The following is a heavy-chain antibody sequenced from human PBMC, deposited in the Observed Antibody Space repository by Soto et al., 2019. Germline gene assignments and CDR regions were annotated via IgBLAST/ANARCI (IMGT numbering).Heavy chain of an antibody. CDR1: GFTFSDHY. Sequence: GGSLRLSCAASGFTFSDHYMDWVRQAPGKGLEWVGRSRNKANSYTTDYAASVKGRFTISRDDSKNSLYLQMNSLKIEDTAVYYCTRGIQGYYGSNDYWGQGTPVTVSS. J-gene: IGHJ4*02. V-gene: IGHV3-72*01. D-gene: IGHD3-10*01. CDR3: TRGIQGYYGSNDY. CDR2: SRNKANSYTT.